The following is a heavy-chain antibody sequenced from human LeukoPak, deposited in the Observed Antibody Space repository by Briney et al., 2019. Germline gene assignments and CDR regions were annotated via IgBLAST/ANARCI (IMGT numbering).Heavy chain of an antibody. V-gene: IGHV3-33*01. J-gene: IGHJ4*02. CDR1: GFNFRSYG. Sequence: PGRSLRLSCAASGFNFRSYGMHWVRHAPGKGLEWVAIIWYDGSNKYHADSVKGRFTISRDNSKNTLFLQMDSLRAEDTAVYYCARSHPGTTVDGYWGQGTLVTVSS. D-gene: IGHD6-19*01. CDR3: ARSHPGTTVDGY. CDR2: IWYDGSNK.